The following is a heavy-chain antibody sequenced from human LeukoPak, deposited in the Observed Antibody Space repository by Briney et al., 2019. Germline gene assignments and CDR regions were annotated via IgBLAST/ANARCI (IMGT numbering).Heavy chain of an antibody. Sequence: TGGSLRLSCAASGFTFSSYSMNWVRQAPGKGLEWVSSISSSSSYIYYADSVKGRFTISRDNAKNSLYLQMNSLRAEDTAVYYCPRVVPDIVHGYYFDYWGQGTLVTVSS. D-gene: IGHD2-8*01. J-gene: IGHJ4*02. CDR1: GFTFSSYS. V-gene: IGHV3-21*01. CDR3: PRVVPDIVHGYYFDY. CDR2: ISSSSSYI.